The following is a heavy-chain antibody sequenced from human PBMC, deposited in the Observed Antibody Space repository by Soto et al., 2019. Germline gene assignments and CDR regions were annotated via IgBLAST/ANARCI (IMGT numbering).Heavy chain of an antibody. J-gene: IGHJ4*02. CDR2: INHSGST. Sequence: QVQLQQWGAGLLKPSETLSLTCAVYGGSFSGYYWTWIRQPPGTGLEWIGEINHSGSTNYNPSLKSRVAISVDASKNQFSLNLTSVTAADTAVYYCARDKITGLFDYCGQGTLVTVSS. D-gene: IGHD2-8*02. V-gene: IGHV4-34*01. CDR3: ARDKITGLFDY. CDR1: GGSFSGYY.